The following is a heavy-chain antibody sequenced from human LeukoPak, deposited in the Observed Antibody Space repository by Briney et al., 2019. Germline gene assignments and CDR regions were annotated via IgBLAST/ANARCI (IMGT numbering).Heavy chain of an antibody. CDR2: ISSSSSYI. CDR3: ARGGHNYYDSSGYQYYFDY. J-gene: IGHJ4*02. CDR1: GFTFSSFW. V-gene: IGHV3-21*01. Sequence: GGSLRLSCTASGFTFSSFWMTWVRQAPGKGLEWVSSISSSSSYIYYTDSVKGRFTISRDNAKNSLFLQMNSLRAEDAAVYYCARGGHNYYDSSGYQYYFDYWGQGTLVTVSS. D-gene: IGHD3-22*01.